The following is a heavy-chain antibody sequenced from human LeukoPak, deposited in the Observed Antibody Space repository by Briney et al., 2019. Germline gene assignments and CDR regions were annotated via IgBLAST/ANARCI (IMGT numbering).Heavy chain of an antibody. V-gene: IGHV1-2*04. Sequence: ASVKVSCKASGYTFTSYGISWVRQAPGQGLEWMGWINPNSGGTNYAQKFQGWVTMTRDTSISTACMELSRLRSDDTAVYYCARGLTIFGVVMPLRYWGQGTLVTVSS. J-gene: IGHJ4*02. D-gene: IGHD3-3*01. CDR1: GYTFTSYG. CDR3: ARGLTIFGVVMPLRY. CDR2: INPNSGGT.